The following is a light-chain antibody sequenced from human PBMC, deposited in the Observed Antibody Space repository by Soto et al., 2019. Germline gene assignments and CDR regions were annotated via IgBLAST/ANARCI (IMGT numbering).Light chain of an antibody. CDR1: QSVSSF. CDR2: DAS. V-gene: IGKV3-11*01. Sequence: EIVLTQSPATLSLSPGERATLPCRASQSVSSFLAWYQQKPGQPPRLLIYDASNRATGIPGRFSGSGSGTDFTLTISSLEPEDFAAYYCQQRGNWPPTFGPGTKVDI. CDR3: QQRGNWPPT. J-gene: IGKJ3*01.